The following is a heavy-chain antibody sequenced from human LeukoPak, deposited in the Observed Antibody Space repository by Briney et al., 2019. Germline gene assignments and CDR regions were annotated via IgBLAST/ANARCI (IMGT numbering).Heavy chain of an antibody. Sequence: SETLSLTCTVSGGSISSGSYYWSWIRQPAGKGLEWIGRIYTSGSTNYNPSLKSRVTISVYTSKNQFSLKLSSVTAADTAVYYCARGGVNTAMVAYWGQGTLVTVSS. J-gene: IGHJ4*02. D-gene: IGHD5-18*01. V-gene: IGHV4-61*02. CDR1: GGSISSGSYY. CDR2: IYTSGST. CDR3: ARGGVNTAMVAY.